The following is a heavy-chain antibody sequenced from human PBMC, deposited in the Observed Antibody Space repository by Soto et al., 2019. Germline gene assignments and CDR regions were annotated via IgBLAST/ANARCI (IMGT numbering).Heavy chain of an antibody. V-gene: IGHV3-15*07. CDR1: GFTFSNAW. D-gene: IGHD2-15*01. CDR3: SRYCSGGSCYYYYGMDV. CDR2: IKSKTDGGTT. Sequence: PGGPLRLSCAASGFTFSNAWINWVRQAPGKGLEWVGRIKSKTDGGTTDFAASVKGRFAISRDDSKNTLYLQMNSLKTEDTAVYYCSRYCSGGSCYYYYGMDVWGQGTTVTVSS. J-gene: IGHJ6*02.